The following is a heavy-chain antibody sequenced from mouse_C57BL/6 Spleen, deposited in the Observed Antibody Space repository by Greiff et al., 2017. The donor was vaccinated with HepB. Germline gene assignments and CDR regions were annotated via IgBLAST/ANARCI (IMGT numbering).Heavy chain of an antibody. CDR2: IYPGSGNT. CDR3: ARPNYYGEFAY. Sequence: QVQLQQSGPELVKPGASVKISCKASGYSFTSYYIHWVKQRPGQGLEWIGWIYPGSGNTKYNEKFKGKATLTADTSSSTAYMQLSSLTSEDSAVYYCARPNYYGEFAYWGQGTLVTVSA. CDR1: GYSFTSYY. J-gene: IGHJ3*01. D-gene: IGHD1-1*01. V-gene: IGHV1-66*01.